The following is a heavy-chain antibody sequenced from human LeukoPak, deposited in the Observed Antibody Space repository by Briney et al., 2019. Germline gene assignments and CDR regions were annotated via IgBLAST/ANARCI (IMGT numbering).Heavy chain of an antibody. J-gene: IGHJ4*02. Sequence: ASVKVSCKASGYTFTSYGISWVRQAPGQGLEWMGWISAYNGNTNYAQKLQGRVTMTTDTSTSTAYMELRSLRSDDTAVYYCAREGHYYDSSGYSPFGYWGQGTLVTVSS. CDR2: ISAYNGNT. CDR3: AREGHYYDSSGYSPFGY. D-gene: IGHD3-22*01. CDR1: GYTFTSYG. V-gene: IGHV1-18*01.